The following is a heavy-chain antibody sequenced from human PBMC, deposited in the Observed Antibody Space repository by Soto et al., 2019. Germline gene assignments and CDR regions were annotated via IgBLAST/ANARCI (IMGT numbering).Heavy chain of an antibody. D-gene: IGHD2-15*01. Sequence: PGGSLRLSCAASGFTFSSYGMHWVRQAPGKGLEWVAVISYDGSNKYYADSVKGRFTISRDNSKNTLYLQMNSLRAEDTAVYYCATVLVVAATEVAPWGQGTLVTVSS. CDR3: ATVLVVAATEVAP. J-gene: IGHJ5*02. V-gene: IGHV3-30*03. CDR2: ISYDGSNK. CDR1: GFTFSSYG.